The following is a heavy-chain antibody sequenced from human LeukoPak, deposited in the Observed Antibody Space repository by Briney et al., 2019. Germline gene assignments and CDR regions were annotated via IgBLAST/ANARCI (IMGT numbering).Heavy chain of an antibody. CDR2: ISAYNGNT. V-gene: IGHV1-18*04. Sequence: GASVQVSCKASGYTFTSYGISWVRQAPGQGLEWMGWISAYNGNTNYAQKLQGRVTMTTNTSTSTAYMELRSLRSDDTAVYYCARDPGGYSGYDFFDYWGQGTLVTVSS. CDR1: GYTFTSYG. J-gene: IGHJ4*02. D-gene: IGHD5-12*01. CDR3: ARDPGGYSGYDFFDY.